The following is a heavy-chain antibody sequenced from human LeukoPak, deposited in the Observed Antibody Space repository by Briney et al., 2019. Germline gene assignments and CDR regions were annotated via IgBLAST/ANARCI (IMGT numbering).Heavy chain of an antibody. CDR1: GYTFTSYY. CDR2: IIPILGIA. V-gene: IGHV1-69*02. CDR3: ARSGGYCSGGSCYPGDY. J-gene: IGHJ4*02. Sequence: SVKVSCKASGYTFTSYYMHWVRQAPGQGLEWMGRIIPILGIANYAQKFQGRVTITADKSTSTAYMELSSLRSEDTAVYYCARSGGYCSGGSCYPGDYWGQGTLVTVSS. D-gene: IGHD2-15*01.